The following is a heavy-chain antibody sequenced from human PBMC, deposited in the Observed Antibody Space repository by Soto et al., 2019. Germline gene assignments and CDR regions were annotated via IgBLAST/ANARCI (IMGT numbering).Heavy chain of an antibody. D-gene: IGHD6-13*01. J-gene: IGHJ6*02. Sequence: GESLKISCAASGFTFSSYAMSWVRQAPGKGLEWVSAISGSGGSTYYADSVKGRFTISRDNSKNTLYLQMNSLRAEDTAVYYCAKYNKAAAGTSVGVGFDYYYGMDVWGQGTTVTVSS. V-gene: IGHV3-23*01. CDR1: GFTFSSYA. CDR3: AKYNKAAAGTSVGVGFDYYYGMDV. CDR2: ISGSGGST.